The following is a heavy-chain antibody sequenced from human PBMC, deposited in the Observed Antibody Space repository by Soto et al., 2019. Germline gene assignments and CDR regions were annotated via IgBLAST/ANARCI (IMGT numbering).Heavy chain of an antibody. CDR1: GFTFSDYA. D-gene: IGHD6-19*01. CDR3: AKGGRQWLVTSDFNY. CDR2: VSHDGRNT. V-gene: IGHV3-30*18. Sequence: VPLVESGGGVVQPGRSLRLSCAASGFTFSDYAMHWVRQAPGKGLEWVAVVSHDGRNTHYADSVKGRFTISRDSSKYTVSLEMTSLRAEDTAVYYCAKGGRQWLVTSDFNYWGQGALVTVSS. J-gene: IGHJ4*02.